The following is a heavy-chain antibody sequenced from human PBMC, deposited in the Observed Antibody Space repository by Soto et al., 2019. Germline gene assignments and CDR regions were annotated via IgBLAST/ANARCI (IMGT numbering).Heavy chain of an antibody. J-gene: IGHJ4*02. CDR1: GFTFTSHN. Sequence: GGSLRLSCAASGFTFTSHNMHWVRQAPGKGLECVSAITTNGGSTYYADSVKGRFTISRDNSENTLYLQMSSLTVEDTAVYYCVKDSPGRAAGGNRYWGQGTLVTVSS. D-gene: IGHD6-13*01. CDR2: ITTNGGST. CDR3: VKDSPGRAAGGNRY. V-gene: IGHV3-64D*08.